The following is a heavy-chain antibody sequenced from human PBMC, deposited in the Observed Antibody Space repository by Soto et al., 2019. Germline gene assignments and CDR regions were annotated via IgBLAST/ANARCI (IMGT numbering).Heavy chain of an antibody. J-gene: IGHJ4*02. CDR2: IHYFGST. V-gene: IGHV4-61*01. CDR3: ARGGSYVGFDS. Sequence: QVQLQESGPGLVKPSETLSLTCTVSGGSLNSSSHYWSWIRQPPGKGLEWIGYIHYFGSTKYNPSLERRVVISVDTSKNQCSLKVPSVTAADTAIYFCARGGSYVGFDSWGQGARVTVSS. D-gene: IGHD1-26*01. CDR1: GGSLNSSSHY.